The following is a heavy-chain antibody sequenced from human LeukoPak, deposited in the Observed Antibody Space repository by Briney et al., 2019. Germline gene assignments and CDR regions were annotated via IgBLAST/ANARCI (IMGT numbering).Heavy chain of an antibody. J-gene: IGHJ4*02. CDR1: EFTFSSYG. D-gene: IGHD3-10*01. CDR2: VRPDGSSQ. CDR3: AKDQAGTWGLDY. Sequence: PGGSLRLSCAASEFTFSSYGMHWVRQAPGKGLEWVAFVRPDGSSQYYADSVKGRFTISRDNSKNTLYLQMNSLRAEDTAFYYCAKDQAGTWGLDYWGQGTLVTVSS. V-gene: IGHV3-30*02.